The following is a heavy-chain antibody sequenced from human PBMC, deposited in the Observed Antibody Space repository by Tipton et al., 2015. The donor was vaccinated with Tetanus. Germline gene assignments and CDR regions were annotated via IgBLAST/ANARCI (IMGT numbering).Heavy chain of an antibody. J-gene: IGHJ4*02. D-gene: IGHD3-9*01. Sequence: TLSLTCTVSGVSISSYYWSWIRQSPGKGLEWIGYIFYAGSTNSNPSLKSRVTISVDKAKNQFSLKLTSVTAADTAVYYCARATEHDIMTGYDNWGPGILVTVSS. CDR3: ARATEHDIMTGYDN. V-gene: IGHV4-59*01. CDR2: IFYAGST. CDR1: GVSISSYY.